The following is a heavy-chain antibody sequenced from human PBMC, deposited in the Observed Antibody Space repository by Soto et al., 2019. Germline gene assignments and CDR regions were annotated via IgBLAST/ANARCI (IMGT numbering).Heavy chain of an antibody. CDR1: GYTFTSYG. CDR2: ISAYNGKT. V-gene: IGHV1-18*01. Sequence: SVKLSCTASGYTFTSYGISWVRQAPGQGLEWMGWISAYNGKTNYAQNVQGRVTMTTDTSTRTAYMDLRSLRSDDTAVYYCARGGDVNYYHGMDVWGQGTTVTVSS. D-gene: IGHD5-12*01. J-gene: IGHJ6*02. CDR3: ARGGDVNYYHGMDV.